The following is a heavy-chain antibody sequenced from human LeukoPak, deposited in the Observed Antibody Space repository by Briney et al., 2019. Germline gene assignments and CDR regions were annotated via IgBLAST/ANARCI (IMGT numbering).Heavy chain of an antibody. V-gene: IGHV4-59*01. Sequence: SETLSLTCTVSGGSISSYYWSWIRQPPGKGLEWIGYVYYSGSTNYNPSLKSRVTISVGTSKNQFSLKLSSVTAADTAVYYCARYYCAGVCYYFQHWGQGTLVTVSS. CDR3: ARYYCAGVCYYFQH. CDR1: GGSISSYY. D-gene: IGHD2-21*02. CDR2: VYYSGST. J-gene: IGHJ1*01.